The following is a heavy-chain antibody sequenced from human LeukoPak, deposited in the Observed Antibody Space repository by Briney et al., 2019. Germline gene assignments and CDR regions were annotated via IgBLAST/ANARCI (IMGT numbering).Heavy chain of an antibody. CDR1: GFTFSSYD. D-gene: IGHD3-10*01. V-gene: IGHV3-48*03. CDR3: ARDPHFYGSGK. Sequence: GGSLRLSCAASGFTFSSYDMNWVRQAPGKGLEWVSYISASGSTIYYADSVKGRFTISRDNARNSQYLQMNSLRAEDTAVYYCARDPHFYGSGKWGQGTLVTVSS. CDR2: ISASGSTI. J-gene: IGHJ4*02.